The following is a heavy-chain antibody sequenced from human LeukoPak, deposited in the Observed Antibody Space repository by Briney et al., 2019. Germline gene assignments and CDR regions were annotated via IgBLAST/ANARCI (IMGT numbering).Heavy chain of an antibody. V-gene: IGHV1-2*02. CDR2: INPNSGGT. Sequence: GASVTVSCTASGYTFTGYYMNWVRQAPGQGLEWMGWINPNSGGTNYAQKFQGRVTMTRDTSISTAYMELSRLRSEDTAVYYCARRRGTTETKWYYMDVWGKGTTVTVSS. J-gene: IGHJ6*03. D-gene: IGHD1-1*01. CDR3: ARRRGTTETKWYYMDV. CDR1: GYTFTGYY.